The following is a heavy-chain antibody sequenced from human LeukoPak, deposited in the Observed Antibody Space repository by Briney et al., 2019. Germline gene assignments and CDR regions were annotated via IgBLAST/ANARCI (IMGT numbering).Heavy chain of an antibody. CDR1: GFTFSNYG. CDR3: ARGGYSSSWYHFDY. Sequence: GGSLRLSCAASGFTFSNYGMTWVRQAPGKGLEWVSVIYSGGTTNYADSVKGRFTISRDNSKNTLFLQMNSLRAEDTAVYYCARGGYSSSWYHFDYWGQGTLVTVSS. J-gene: IGHJ4*02. V-gene: IGHV3-53*01. D-gene: IGHD6-13*01. CDR2: IYSGGTT.